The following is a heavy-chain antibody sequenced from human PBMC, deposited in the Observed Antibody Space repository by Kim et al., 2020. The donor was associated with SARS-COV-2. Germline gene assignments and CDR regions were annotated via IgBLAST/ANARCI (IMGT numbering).Heavy chain of an antibody. V-gene: IGHV4-34*01. CDR1: GGSFSGYY. Sequence: SETLSLTCAVYGGSFSGYYWSWIRQPPGKGLEWIGEINHSGSTNYNPSLKSRVTISVDTSKNQFSLKLSSVTAADTAVYYCARGERFGESRTSPFWFDPWGQGTLVTVSS. CDR3: ARGERFGESRTSPFWFDP. D-gene: IGHD3-10*01. J-gene: IGHJ5*02. CDR2: INHSGST.